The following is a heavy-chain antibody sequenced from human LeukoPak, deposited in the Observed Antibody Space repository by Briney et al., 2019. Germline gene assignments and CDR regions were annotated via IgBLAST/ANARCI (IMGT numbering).Heavy chain of an antibody. CDR1: GFTFRSYS. CDR3: ARHFTTGSIDH. D-gene: IGHD3-9*01. J-gene: IGHJ4*02. CDR2: ISSSSSYI. V-gene: IGHV3-21*01. Sequence: GGSLRLSCGASGFTFRSYSMSWVRQAPGRGLEWVSSISSSSSYIYYTDSVKGRFTISRDNSKNTLYLQMNSLRADDTAVYYCARHFTTGSIDHWGQGNLVTVSS.